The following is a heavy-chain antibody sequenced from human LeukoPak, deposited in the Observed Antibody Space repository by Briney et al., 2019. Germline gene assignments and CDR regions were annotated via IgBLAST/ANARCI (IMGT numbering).Heavy chain of an antibody. CDR3: ARVRGIAAAVLGAFDY. J-gene: IGHJ4*02. Sequence: PSETLSLTCTVSGGSISSYYWSWIRQPPGKGLEWIGEIYHSGSTNYNPSLKSRVTISVDKSKNQFSLKLSSVTAADTAVYYCARVRGIAAAVLGAFDYWGQGTLVTVSS. CDR2: IYHSGST. D-gene: IGHD6-13*01. V-gene: IGHV4-59*12. CDR1: GGSISSYY.